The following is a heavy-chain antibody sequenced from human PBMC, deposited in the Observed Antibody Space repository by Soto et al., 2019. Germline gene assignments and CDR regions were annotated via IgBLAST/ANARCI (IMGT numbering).Heavy chain of an antibody. CDR1: GYSFSSSS. J-gene: IGHJ4*02. V-gene: IGHV1-18*04. Sequence: QVQLVQSGAEVKKPGASVKVSCKASGYSFSSSSISWVRQAPGQGLEWMGGISAVNGNTNYAQKFQGRVTMTTDTSTSTAYMEMRSLRSDDTAVYYCARGWALGDNWGQGTLVTVSS. D-gene: IGHD1-26*01. CDR3: ARGWALGDN. CDR2: ISAVNGNT.